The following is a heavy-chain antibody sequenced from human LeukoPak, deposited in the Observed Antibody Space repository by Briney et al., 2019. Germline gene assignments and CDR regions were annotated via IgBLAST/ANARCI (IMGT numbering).Heavy chain of an antibody. Sequence: PGGSLRLSCAASGFTFSSHAMSWVRQAPRKGLEWVSGISDGGDTTYYADSVKGRFTISRDNSKNTLYLQMNSLRAEDTAVYYCAKEPYSGSQLLDYWGQGTLVTVSS. CDR2: ISDGGDTT. V-gene: IGHV3-23*01. D-gene: IGHD1-26*01. CDR1: GFTFSSHA. CDR3: AKEPYSGSQLLDY. J-gene: IGHJ4*02.